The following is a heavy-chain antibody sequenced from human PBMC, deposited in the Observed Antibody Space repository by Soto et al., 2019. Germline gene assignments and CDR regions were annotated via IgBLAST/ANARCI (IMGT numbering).Heavy chain of an antibody. CDR1: GFTFSSYG. V-gene: IGHV3-33*01. CDR2: IWYDGSNK. D-gene: IGHD1-26*01. CDR3: ARDQVWGATAAFDI. J-gene: IGHJ3*02. Sequence: GGSLRLSCAASGFTFSSYGMHWVRQAPGKGLEWVAVIWYDGSNKYYADSVKGRFTISRDNSKNTLYLQMNSLRAEDTAVYYCARDQVWGATAAFDIWGQGTMVTVSS.